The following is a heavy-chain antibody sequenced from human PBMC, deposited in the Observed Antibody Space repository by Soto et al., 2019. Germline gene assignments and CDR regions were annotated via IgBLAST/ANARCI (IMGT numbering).Heavy chain of an antibody. D-gene: IGHD3-22*01. Sequence: QVQLVQSGAEEKKPGASVKVSCKASGYTFTSYAMHWVRQAPGQRLEWMGWINAGNGNTKYSQKLQGRVTITRDTSASTAYMQLSSLRSEDTAVYYCARERSPHYYDSRGYYPGEFDSWGQGTLVTVSS. CDR2: INAGNGNT. V-gene: IGHV1-3*05. J-gene: IGHJ4*02. CDR1: GYTFTSYA. CDR3: ARERSPHYYDSRGYYPGEFDS.